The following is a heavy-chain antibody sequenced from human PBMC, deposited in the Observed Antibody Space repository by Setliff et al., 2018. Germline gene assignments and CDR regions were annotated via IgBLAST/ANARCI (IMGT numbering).Heavy chain of an antibody. CDR3: ARAPSVELVTIRANSWFTY. V-gene: IGHV1-18*01. J-gene: IGHJ4*02. D-gene: IGHD5-18*01. CDR1: GYTFRNYA. CDR2: ISVYNGDT. Sequence: ASVKVSCKASGYTFRNYAFAWVRQAPGQGLEWGGWISVYNGDTNYAQKFQGRVTLTTDTSTSTAYMELRSLTSDDSAFYYCARAPSVELVTIRANSWFTYWGQGTLVTVAS.